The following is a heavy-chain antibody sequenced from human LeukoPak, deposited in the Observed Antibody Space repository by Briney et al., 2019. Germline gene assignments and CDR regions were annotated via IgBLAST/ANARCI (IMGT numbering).Heavy chain of an antibody. Sequence: SETLSLTFTVSGGSISSYYWSWIRQPPGKGLEWIGYIYYSGSTNYNPSLKSRVTISVDTSKNQFSLKLSSVTAADTAVYYCARGNDYYYYMDVWGKGTTVTVSS. CDR3: ARGNDYYYYMDV. D-gene: IGHD1-1*01. J-gene: IGHJ6*03. V-gene: IGHV4-59*01. CDR1: GGSISSYY. CDR2: IYYSGST.